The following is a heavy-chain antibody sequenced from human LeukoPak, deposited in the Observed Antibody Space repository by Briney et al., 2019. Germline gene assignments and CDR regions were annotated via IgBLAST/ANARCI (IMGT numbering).Heavy chain of an antibody. CDR1: GGSISSSSYY. Sequence: SETLSLTCTVSGGSISSSSYYWGWIRQPPGTGLEWIGSIYYSGSTYYNPSLKSRVTISVDTSKNQFSLKLSSVTAADTAVYYCARDGAHYYDSSGYYYPFDYWGQGTLVTVSS. D-gene: IGHD3-22*01. CDR3: ARDGAHYYDSSGYYYPFDY. CDR2: IYYSGST. V-gene: IGHV4-39*07. J-gene: IGHJ4*02.